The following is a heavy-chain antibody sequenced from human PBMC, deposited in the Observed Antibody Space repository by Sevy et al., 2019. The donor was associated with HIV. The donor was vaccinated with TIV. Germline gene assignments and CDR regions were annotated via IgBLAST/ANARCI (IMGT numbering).Heavy chain of an antibody. Sequence: GGSLRLSCAASGFPFSNYEMNWVRQAPGKGLEWVAFISTSVSRVFYAHSVKGRFTISRDNARNSLYLQMDNLRVEDTALYYCARDIPVAAVDYWGQGTLVTVSS. V-gene: IGHV3-48*03. J-gene: IGHJ4*02. D-gene: IGHD6-13*01. CDR3: ARDIPVAAVDY. CDR1: GFPFSNYE. CDR2: ISTSVSRV.